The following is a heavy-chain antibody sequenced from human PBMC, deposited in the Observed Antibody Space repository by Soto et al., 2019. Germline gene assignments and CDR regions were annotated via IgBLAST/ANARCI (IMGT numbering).Heavy chain of an antibody. D-gene: IGHD6-19*01. CDR2: INRSGST. CDR3: ARGRVSSGWYRDY. Sequence: SETLSLTCTVYGGSFSGYYWSWIRQPPGKGLEWIGEINRSGSTNYNPSLKSRVTISVDTSKNQFSLKLNSVTAADTAVYFCARGRVSSGWYRDYWGQGTLVTVSS. V-gene: IGHV4-34*01. CDR1: GGSFSGYY. J-gene: IGHJ4*02.